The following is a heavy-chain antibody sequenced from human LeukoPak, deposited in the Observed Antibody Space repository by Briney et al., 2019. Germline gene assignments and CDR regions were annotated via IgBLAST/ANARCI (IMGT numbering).Heavy chain of an antibody. Sequence: GGSLRLSCAASGFTFSRYGMHWVRQAPGKGLEWVAVISNDGTVTYYADSVKGRFTISRDNSKNTLYLQMNSLRAEDTAVYYCAKGADTVVVPAAHFDYWGQGTLVTVSS. J-gene: IGHJ4*02. V-gene: IGHV3-30*18. CDR3: AKGADTVVVPAAHFDY. CDR1: GFTFSRYG. CDR2: ISNDGTVT. D-gene: IGHD2-2*01.